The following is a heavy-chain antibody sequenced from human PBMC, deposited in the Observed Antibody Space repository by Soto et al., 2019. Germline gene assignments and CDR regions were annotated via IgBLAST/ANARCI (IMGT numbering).Heavy chain of an antibody. CDR2: ISAYNGNT. D-gene: IGHD1-26*01. V-gene: IGHV1-18*01. CDR1: GDRFTSYG. J-gene: IGHJ4*02. CDR3: ARDRWGGSSDFDY. Sequence: GTSVKLSCEACGDRFTSYGISWVRQAPGQGLEWMGWISAYNGNTNYAQKLQGRVTMTTDTSTSTAYMELRSLRSDDTAVYYCARDRWGGSSDFDYWGQGTLVTVSS.